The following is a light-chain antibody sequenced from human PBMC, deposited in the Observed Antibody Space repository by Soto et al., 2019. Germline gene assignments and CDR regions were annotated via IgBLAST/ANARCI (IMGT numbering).Light chain of an antibody. V-gene: IGLV2-23*01. CDR2: EAS. CDR1: SSDVGSYNH. J-gene: IGLJ2*01. CDR3: SSYATRATAI. Sequence: QSALTQPASVPGSPGQSITISCTGTSSDVGSYNHVSWYQQHPGKVPKLTIYEASERPSGVSNRFSGSKSGNTASLTVSGLQAEDEAVYYCSSYATRATAIFGGGTKVTVL.